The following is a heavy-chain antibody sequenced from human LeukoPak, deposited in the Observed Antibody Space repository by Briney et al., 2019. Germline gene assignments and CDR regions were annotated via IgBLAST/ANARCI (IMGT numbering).Heavy chain of an antibody. Sequence: GGSLRLSCAASGFTFSVYYMFWVRQAPGKGLVWVSNISPDATNSKYADFVEGRFTISRDNAKNTLYLQLNSLRVEDAAVYYCARGRPHGNDYWGQGTLVTVSS. D-gene: IGHD4-23*01. J-gene: IGHJ4*02. V-gene: IGHV3-74*03. CDR1: GFTFSVYY. CDR2: ISPDATNS. CDR3: ARGRPHGNDY.